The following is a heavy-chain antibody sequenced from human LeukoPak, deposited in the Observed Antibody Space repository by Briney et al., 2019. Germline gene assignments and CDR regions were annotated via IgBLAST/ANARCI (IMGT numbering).Heavy chain of an antibody. Sequence: SETLSLTCTVSGGSIADYYWSWIRQPPGKGLEWIGFIYYSGNTNYNPSLKSRVTISVDTSKKQFSLKLSSMPAPDTAVYYSARGALLWFGDRMEYYFDYWSQGSQVSVSS. CDR3: ARGALLWFGDRMEYYFDY. V-gene: IGHV4-59*01. CDR1: GGSIADYY. J-gene: IGHJ4*02. CDR2: IYYSGNT. D-gene: IGHD3-10*01.